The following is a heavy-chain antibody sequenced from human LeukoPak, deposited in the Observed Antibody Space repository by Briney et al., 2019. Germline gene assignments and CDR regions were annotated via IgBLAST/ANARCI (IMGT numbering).Heavy chain of an antibody. D-gene: IGHD3-22*01. CDR3: AREITMIVVAHPDAFDI. J-gene: IGHJ3*02. CDR1: GYTFTSYG. V-gene: IGHV1-46*01. CDR2: INPSGGST. Sequence: ASVKVSCKASGYTFTSYGISWVRQAPGQGLEWMGIINPSGGSTSYAQKFQGRVTMTRDTSTSTVYMELSSLRSEDTAVYYCAREITMIVVAHPDAFDIWGQGTMVTVSS.